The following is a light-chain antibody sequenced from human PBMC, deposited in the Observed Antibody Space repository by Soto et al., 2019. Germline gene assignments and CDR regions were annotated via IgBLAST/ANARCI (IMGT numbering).Light chain of an antibody. CDR3: QTWGSGIVV. J-gene: IGLJ2*01. V-gene: IGLV4-69*01. CDR1: SGHSNYA. CDR2: LNSDGSH. Sequence: QLVLTQSPSASASLGASVKLTCTLSSGHSNYAIAWHQQQSEKGPRYLMKLNSDGSHSKGDGLPDRFSGSSSGAERYLSISSLQSDDEADYYCQTWGSGIVVFAGGTKLTVL.